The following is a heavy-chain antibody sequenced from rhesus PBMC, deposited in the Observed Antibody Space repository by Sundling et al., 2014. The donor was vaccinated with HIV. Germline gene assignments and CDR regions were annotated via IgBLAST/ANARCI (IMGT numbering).Heavy chain of an antibody. V-gene: IGHV4-147*01. CDR2: IYAGSTGT. CDR3: ARHQPGVAGPFDY. Sequence: QVQLQESGPGLVKPSETLSLTCAVSGGSISSNYWSWIRQPPGKGLEWIGYIYAGSTGTNYNPSLKSRVTISKDTSNNQFSLKLTSLTAADTAVYYCARHQPGVAGPFDYWGQGVLVTVSS. J-gene: IGHJ4*01. D-gene: IGHD6-37*01. CDR1: GGSISSNY.